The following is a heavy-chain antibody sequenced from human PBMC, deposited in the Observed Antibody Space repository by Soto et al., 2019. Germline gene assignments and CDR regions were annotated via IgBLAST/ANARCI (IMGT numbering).Heavy chain of an antibody. CDR3: ARMVATLIDC. J-gene: IGHJ4*02. D-gene: IGHD5-12*01. CDR1: GGSISSYY. Sequence: SETLSLTCTVSGGSISSYYWSWIRQPPGKGLEWIGYIYYSGSTNYNPSLKSRVTISVDTSKNQFSLKLSSVTAADTAVYYCARMVATLIDCWGQGTLVTVSS. CDR2: IYYSGST. V-gene: IGHV4-59*01.